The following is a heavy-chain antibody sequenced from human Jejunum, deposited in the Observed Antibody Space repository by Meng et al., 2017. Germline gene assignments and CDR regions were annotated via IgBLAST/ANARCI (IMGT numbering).Heavy chain of an antibody. CDR1: GFSLTSSGVA. J-gene: IGHJ4*02. Sequence: QIPLKEPGPTLVNPQQTLTLTCTFSGFSLTSSGVAVGWIRQSPGKALEWLALIFWDDDERYSPALRHRLAITKDTSKNQVVLKMTNMDPVDTATYYCAHRRSLEAGRPFDSWGQGTLVTVSS. D-gene: IGHD1-1*01. CDR3: AHRRSLEAGRPFDS. V-gene: IGHV2-5*02. CDR2: IFWDDDE.